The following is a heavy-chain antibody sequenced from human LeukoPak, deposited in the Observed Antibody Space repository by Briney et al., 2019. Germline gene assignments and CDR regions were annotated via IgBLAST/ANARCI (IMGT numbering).Heavy chain of an antibody. D-gene: IGHD5-12*01. CDR1: GGSISSGSYY. Sequence: PSETLSLTCTVSGGSISSGSYYWSWIRQPAGKGLEWIGRIYTSGSTNYNPSLKSRVTISVDTSKNQFSLKLSSVTAADTAVYYCAGSSDSAYALHYWGQGTLVTVSS. CDR3: AGSSDSAYALHY. CDR2: IYTSGST. J-gene: IGHJ4*02. V-gene: IGHV4-61*02.